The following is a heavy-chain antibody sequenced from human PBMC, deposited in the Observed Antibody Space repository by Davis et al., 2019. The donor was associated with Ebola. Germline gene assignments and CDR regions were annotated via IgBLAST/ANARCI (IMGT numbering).Heavy chain of an antibody. CDR1: GYTFTSYA. J-gene: IGHJ3*02. V-gene: IGHV1-18*01. D-gene: IGHD3-10*01. CDR2: ISAYNGNT. Sequence: ASVKVSCKASGYTFTSYAMHWVRQAPGQRLEWMGWISAYNGNTNYAQKLQGRVTMTTDTSTSTAYMELRSLRSEDTAVYYCATEHGSGGDAFDIWGQGTMVTVSS. CDR3: ATEHGSGGDAFDI.